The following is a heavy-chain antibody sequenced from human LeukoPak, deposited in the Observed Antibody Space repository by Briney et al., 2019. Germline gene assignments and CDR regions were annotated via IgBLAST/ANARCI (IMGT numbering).Heavy chain of an antibody. Sequence: GGSLRLSCAASGFTFSTYAMHWVRQAPGKGLEYISGITSNGGSTNYANSVKGRFTISRDNSKNTLYLQMSSLRAEDTAVYYCVKMGTYYYDSSGSNYWGQGTLVTVSS. D-gene: IGHD3-22*01. CDR1: GFTFSTYA. J-gene: IGHJ4*02. CDR2: ITSNGGST. CDR3: VKMGTYYYDSSGSNY. V-gene: IGHV3-64D*06.